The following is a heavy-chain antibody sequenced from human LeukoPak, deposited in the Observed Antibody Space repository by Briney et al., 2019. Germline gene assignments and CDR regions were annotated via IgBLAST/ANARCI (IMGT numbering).Heavy chain of an antibody. Sequence: EASVKVSCKASGYTFTSYGISWVRQAPGQGLEWMGWISAYNGNTNYAQKLQGRVTMTTDTSTSTAYMELRSLRSDDTAVYYCARDPLSERWLRYDWNIPACFDYWGQGTLVTVSS. J-gene: IGHJ4*02. CDR1: GYTFTSYG. D-gene: IGHD5-12*01. CDR3: ARDPLSERWLRYDWNIPACFDY. V-gene: IGHV1-18*01. CDR2: ISAYNGNT.